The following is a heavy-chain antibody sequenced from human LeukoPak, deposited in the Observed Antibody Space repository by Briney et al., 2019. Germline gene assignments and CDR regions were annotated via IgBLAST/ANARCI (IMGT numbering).Heavy chain of an antibody. V-gene: IGHV4-59*12. CDR3: ARGRRGVVTASFDY. D-gene: IGHD2-21*02. CDR2: IYYTGAA. J-gene: IGHJ4*02. Sequence: SETLSLTCSVSGGSISGYFWSWIRQPPGEGLEFIGYIYYTGAASYKPSLNSRVTMSVDTSKNQFSLKLSSVTAADTAVYYCARGRRGVVTASFDYWGQGTLVTVSS. CDR1: GGSISGYF.